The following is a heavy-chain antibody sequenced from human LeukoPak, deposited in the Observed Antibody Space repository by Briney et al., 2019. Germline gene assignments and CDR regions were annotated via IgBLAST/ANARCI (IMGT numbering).Heavy chain of an antibody. CDR2: ISTSSSYI. V-gene: IGHV3-21*01. D-gene: IGHD6-19*01. Sequence: GGSLRLSCAASGFIFSSYSMSWVRQAPGKGLEWVSSISTSSSYIYYADSVKGRFTVSRDNAKNLLYLQMNSLRAEDTAVYYCARVQRGIAVALDYWGQGTLATVSS. J-gene: IGHJ4*02. CDR3: ARVQRGIAVALDY. CDR1: GFIFSSYS.